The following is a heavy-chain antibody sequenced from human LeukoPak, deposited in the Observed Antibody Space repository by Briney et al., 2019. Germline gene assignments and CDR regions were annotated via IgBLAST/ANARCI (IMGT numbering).Heavy chain of an antibody. V-gene: IGHV4-31*03. Sequence: SETLSLTCTVSGGSINSGGYYWAWIRQHPGKGLGWIGYIYSSGNTHYNPSLKSRLTMSVDTSKNQFSLKVTSVTAADTAVYYCARVPTTVTTTAFDYWGQGTLVTVSS. J-gene: IGHJ4*02. D-gene: IGHD4-17*01. CDR2: IYSSGNT. CDR3: ARVPTTVTTTAFDY. CDR1: GGSINSGGYY.